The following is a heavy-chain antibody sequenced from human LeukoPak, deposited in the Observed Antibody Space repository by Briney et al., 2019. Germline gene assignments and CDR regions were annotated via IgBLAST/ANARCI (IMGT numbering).Heavy chain of an antibody. V-gene: IGHV1-2*02. CDR2: INPNSGGT. J-gene: IGHJ4*02. Sequence: ASVKVSCKASGYTFTGYYMHWVRQAPGEGLEWMGWINPNSGGTNYAQKFQGRVTMTRATSISTAYMELSRLRSDDTAVYYCARDLDWGIDYWGQGTLVTVSS. CDR1: GYTFTGYY. CDR3: ARDLDWGIDY. D-gene: IGHD3/OR15-3a*01.